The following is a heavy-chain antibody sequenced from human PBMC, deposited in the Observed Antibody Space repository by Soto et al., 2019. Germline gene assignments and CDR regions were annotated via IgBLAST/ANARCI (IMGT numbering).Heavy chain of an antibody. CDR3: ARTTFYDVFTAYYSLFDY. J-gene: IGHJ4*02. V-gene: IGHV4-31*03. Sequence: QVQLQESGPGLVKPSQTLTLTCTVSGGSISSGRFYWSWIRQHPGKGLEWIGHISDSGSSYYNPSLERRVXXXVXXSKNQFSLKLSAVTAADTAVYFCARTTFYDVFTAYYSLFDYWGQGTMVTVSS. D-gene: IGHD3-9*01. CDR1: GGSISSGRFY. CDR2: ISDSGSS.